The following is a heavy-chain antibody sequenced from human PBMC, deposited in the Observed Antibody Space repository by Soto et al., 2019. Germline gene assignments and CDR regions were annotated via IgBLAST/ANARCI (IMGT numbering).Heavy chain of an antibody. CDR1: GVSFNSYD. D-gene: IGHD2-15*01. CDR2: ISYDGSNT. V-gene: IGHV3-30*03. CDR3: ARISRYCSGGDFHA. J-gene: IGHJ5*02. Sequence: GGSLRLSCAASGVSFNSYDMHWVRQAPGKGPEWVAIISYDGSNTYYSDSVRGRFTISRDNSKVTLYLQMHSLRSGDTAIYYCARISRYCSGGDFHAWGQGTQVTVSS.